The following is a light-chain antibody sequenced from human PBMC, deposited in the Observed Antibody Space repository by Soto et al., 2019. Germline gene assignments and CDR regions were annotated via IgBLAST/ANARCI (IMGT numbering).Light chain of an antibody. Sequence: QSVLTQPASVSGSPGQSITISCTGTSSGVGAYNFVSWYQQHPGKAPKLIIYEVTNRPSGVSNRFSGSKSANTASLTISGLQADDEADYYCSSYTGGSTLLFGGGTKVTVL. CDR2: EVT. J-gene: IGLJ2*01. CDR3: SSYTGGSTLL. V-gene: IGLV2-14*01. CDR1: SSGVGAYNF.